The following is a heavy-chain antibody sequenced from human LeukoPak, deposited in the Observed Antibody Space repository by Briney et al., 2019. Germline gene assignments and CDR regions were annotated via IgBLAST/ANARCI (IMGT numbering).Heavy chain of an antibody. D-gene: IGHD5-12*01. CDR1: GFTFSSYG. V-gene: IGHV3-33*01. CDR2: IWYDGSNK. Sequence: GGSLRLSCAASGFTFSSYGMHWVRQAPGKGLEWVAVIWYDGSNKYYADSVKGRFTISRDNSKNTLYLQMNSLRAEDTAVFYCARGGNGYADFDYWGQGILVTVSS. J-gene: IGHJ4*02. CDR3: ARGGNGYADFDY.